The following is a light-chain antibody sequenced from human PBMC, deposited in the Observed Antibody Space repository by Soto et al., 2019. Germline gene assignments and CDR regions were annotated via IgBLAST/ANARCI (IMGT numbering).Light chain of an antibody. CDR3: QQYFSTPLT. Sequence: DFVMTQSPDSLAVSLGERATINCKSSQNVLYSSNNKNYLAWYQQKPRQPPKLLIYWASTLNSGVPDRFSGSGSGTDFTLTISSLQAEDVAVYYCQQYFSTPLTFGPGTKVDIK. V-gene: IGKV4-1*01. J-gene: IGKJ3*01. CDR1: QNVLYSSNNKNY. CDR2: WAS.